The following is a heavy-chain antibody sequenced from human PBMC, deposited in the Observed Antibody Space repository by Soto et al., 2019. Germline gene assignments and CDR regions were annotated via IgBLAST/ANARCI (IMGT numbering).Heavy chain of an antibody. Sequence: PSETLSLTCTVSGGSISSGGYYWSWIRQHPGKGLEWIGYIYYSGSTYYNPSLKSRVTISVDTSKNQFSLKLSSVTAADTAVYYCARGHGSGIFYYYGMDVWGQGTTVTVS. J-gene: IGHJ6*02. V-gene: IGHV4-31*03. D-gene: IGHD3-10*01. CDR3: ARGHGSGIFYYYGMDV. CDR2: IYYSGST. CDR1: GGSISSGGYY.